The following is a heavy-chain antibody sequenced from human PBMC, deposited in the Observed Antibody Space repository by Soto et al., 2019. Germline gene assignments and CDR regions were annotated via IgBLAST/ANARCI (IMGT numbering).Heavy chain of an antibody. CDR3: GRGGAWDVSDF. J-gene: IGHJ4*02. Sequence: EVQLVESGGGLEQPGRSLRLACTASGFTFGDYGVSWIRQAPGKGLEWVGFIRTNVFGATTKYAASVKDRFIISRDDSKGIAYPQMNSLRTEDTAVYYCGRGGAWDVSDFWGQGTLVTVSS. CDR1: GFTFGDYG. CDR2: IRTNVFGATT. D-gene: IGHD1-26*01. V-gene: IGHV3-49*03.